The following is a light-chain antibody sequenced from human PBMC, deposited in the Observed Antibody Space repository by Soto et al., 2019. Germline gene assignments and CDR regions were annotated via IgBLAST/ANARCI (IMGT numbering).Light chain of an antibody. J-gene: IGKJ1*01. CDR1: QTVNAW. V-gene: IGKV1-5*01. CDR2: DAS. Sequence: DIQMTQSPSTLSASLGDRVTITCRASQTVNAWLAWYQHKPGKAPKPLIYDASILESGVPARFSGSVSGTEFISTSSSLQLDDVGTYYCQQYNTLSGTVGQGTKVE. CDR3: QQYNTLSGT.